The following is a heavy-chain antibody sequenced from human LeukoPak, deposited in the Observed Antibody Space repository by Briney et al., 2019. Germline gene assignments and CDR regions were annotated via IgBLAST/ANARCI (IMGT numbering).Heavy chain of an antibody. V-gene: IGHV3-7*01. J-gene: IGHJ4*02. CDR2: IKQDGSEK. CDR3: ARHVVAVGFDY. Sequence: GGSLRLSCAASGFTFSTYYMSWVRQAPGTGLEWVANIKQDGSEKYYVDSVKGRFTISRDNAKNSLYLQMNSLRAEDTAVYYCARHVVAVGFDYWGQGTLVTVSS. D-gene: IGHD3-22*01. CDR1: GFTFSTYY.